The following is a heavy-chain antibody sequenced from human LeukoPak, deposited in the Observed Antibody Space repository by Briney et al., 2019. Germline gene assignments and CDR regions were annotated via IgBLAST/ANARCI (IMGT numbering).Heavy chain of an antibody. D-gene: IGHD4-17*01. V-gene: IGHV1-46*01. CDR2: INPSGGST. CDR3: ARASTTEGYYYYMDV. J-gene: IGHJ6*03. CDR1: GGTFSSYA. Sequence: ASVKVSCKASGGTFSSYAISWVRQAPGQGLEWMGIINPSGGSTSYAQKFQGRVTMTRDTSTSTVYMELSSLRSEDTAVYYCARASTTEGYYYYMDVWGKGTTVTVSS.